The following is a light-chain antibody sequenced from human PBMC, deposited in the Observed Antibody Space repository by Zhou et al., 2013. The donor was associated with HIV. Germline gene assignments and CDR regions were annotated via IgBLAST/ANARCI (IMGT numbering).Light chain of an antibody. V-gene: IGKV3-20*01. CDR2: GSS. CDR1: QSVNSNY. J-gene: IGKJ4*01. CDR3: QQYGSSPT. Sequence: EIVLTQSPGTLSLSPGERATLSCRASQSVNSNYLAWYQQKPGQAPRLLIFGSSSRATGFPDRFSGSGSGTDFTLTISRLEPEDFAVYYCQQYGSSPTFGGGTKVEIK.